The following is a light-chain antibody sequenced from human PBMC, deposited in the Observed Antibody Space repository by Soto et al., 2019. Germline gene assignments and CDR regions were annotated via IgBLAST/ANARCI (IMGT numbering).Light chain of an antibody. CDR3: QHYSSYSES. V-gene: IGKV1-5*03. J-gene: IGKJ1*01. CDR2: KAS. CDR1: QTISSW. Sequence: DIQMTQSPSTLSGSVGDRVTITCRASQTISSWLAWYQQKPGKAPKLLIYKASTSKSGVPSRFSGSGSGTEFTLTISSLQPDDFATYYCQHYSSYSESFVQGNKVELK.